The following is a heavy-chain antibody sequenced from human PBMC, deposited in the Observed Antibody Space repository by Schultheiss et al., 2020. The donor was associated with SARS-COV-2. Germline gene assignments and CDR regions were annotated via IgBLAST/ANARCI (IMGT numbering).Heavy chain of an antibody. CDR2: IYYSGST. D-gene: IGHD1-14*01. CDR3: ARAYPEGSDC. V-gene: IGHV4-59*12. Sequence: SETLSLTCTVSGGSISSYYWSWIRQPPGKGLEWIGYIYYSGSTNYNPSLTSRVTISVDTSKDQFSLTLSSVTAADTAVYYCARAYPEGSDCWGQGTLVTVSS. J-gene: IGHJ4*02. CDR1: GGSISSYY.